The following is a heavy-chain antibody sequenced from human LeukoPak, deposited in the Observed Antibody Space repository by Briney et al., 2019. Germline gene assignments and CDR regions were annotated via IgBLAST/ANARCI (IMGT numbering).Heavy chain of an antibody. CDR3: VRVSDGDYGYFDY. CDR1: GFTFSSYW. CDR2: INSDGSST. D-gene: IGHD4-17*01. J-gene: IGHJ4*02. Sequence: PGGSLRLSCAASGFTFSSYWMHWVRHAPGKGLVWVSRINSDGSSTSYADSVKGRFTISRDNAKNTLYLQMNSLRAEDTAVYYCVRVSDGDYGYFDYWGQGTLVTVSS. V-gene: IGHV3-74*01.